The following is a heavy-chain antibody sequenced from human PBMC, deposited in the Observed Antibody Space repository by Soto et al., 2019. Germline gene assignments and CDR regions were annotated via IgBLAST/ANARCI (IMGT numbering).Heavy chain of an antibody. CDR1: GGSFSGYY. CDR3: ARGDVRYYGSGSSSFDA. V-gene: IGHV4-34*01. J-gene: IGHJ5*02. CDR2: INHSGST. D-gene: IGHD3-10*01. Sequence: SETLSLTCAVYGGSFSGYYWSWIRQPPGKGLEWIGEINHSGSTNYNPSLKSRVTISVDTSKNQFSLKLSSVTAADTAVYYCARGDVRYYGSGSSSFDAWGQGTQVTVSS.